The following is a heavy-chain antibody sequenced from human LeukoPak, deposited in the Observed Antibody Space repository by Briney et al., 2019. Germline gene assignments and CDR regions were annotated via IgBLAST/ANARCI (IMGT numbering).Heavy chain of an antibody. Sequence: ASVKVSCKASGYTFTGYYMHWVRQAPGQGLEWMGGIIPIFGTANYAQKFQGRVTITADESTSTAYMELSSLRSEDTAVYYCARESAIPGYFDYWGQGTLVTVSS. CDR1: GYTFTGYY. V-gene: IGHV1-69*13. D-gene: IGHD2-2*01. CDR2: IIPIFGTA. CDR3: ARESAIPGYFDY. J-gene: IGHJ4*02.